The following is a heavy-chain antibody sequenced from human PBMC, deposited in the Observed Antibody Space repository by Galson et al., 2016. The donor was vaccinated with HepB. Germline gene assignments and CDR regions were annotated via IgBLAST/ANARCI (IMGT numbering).Heavy chain of an antibody. J-gene: IGHJ2*01. Sequence: LSLTCAVSGGSISSAEYSWTWIRQPPGQALEWIGYIFHTGSPSYNPSLESRVTISVDRSRNQFSLKLTSVTAADTAAYYCARERLAGDDYGYYSNYWSFDLWGRGTLVIVSS. D-gene: IGHD3-3*01. CDR1: GGSISSAEYS. V-gene: IGHV4-30-2*01. CDR3: ARERLAGDDYGYYSNYWSFDL. CDR2: IFHTGSP.